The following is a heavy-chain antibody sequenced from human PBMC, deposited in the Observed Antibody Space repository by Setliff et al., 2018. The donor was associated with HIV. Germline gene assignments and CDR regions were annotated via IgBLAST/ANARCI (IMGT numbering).Heavy chain of an antibody. CDR2: ISPFNGNT. V-gene: IGHV1-18*01. J-gene: IGHJ4*02. CDR3: ARATSGTIHDF. CDR1: GYTISTYL. Sequence: ASVKVSCKASGYTISTYLIAWVRQAPGQGLEWMGWISPFNGNTNYAQKLQGRLTVTTDTSTNTAYMELRSLRSDDTAVYYCARATSGTIHDFWGQGTLVTRLL. D-gene: IGHD3-10*01.